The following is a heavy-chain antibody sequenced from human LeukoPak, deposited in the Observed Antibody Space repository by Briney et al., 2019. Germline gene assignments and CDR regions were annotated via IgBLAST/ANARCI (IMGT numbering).Heavy chain of an antibody. Sequence: PGGSLRLSCAASGFTFSSYGMHWVRQAPGKGLEWVAFIRYDGSNNYYAASVKGRFTISRDNSKNTLYLQMNSLRAEDTAVYYCAKDTSGYSYGLFDYWGQGTLVTVSS. CDR2: IRYDGSNN. V-gene: IGHV3-30*02. J-gene: IGHJ4*02. D-gene: IGHD5-18*01. CDR1: GFTFSSYG. CDR3: AKDTSGYSYGLFDY.